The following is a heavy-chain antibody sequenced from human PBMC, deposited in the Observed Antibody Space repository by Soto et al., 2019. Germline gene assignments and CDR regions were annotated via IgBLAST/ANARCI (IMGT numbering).Heavy chain of an antibody. V-gene: IGHV4-31*03. Sequence: SETLSLTCTVSGGSISSGGYYWSWIRQHPGKGLEWIGYIYYSGSTYYNPSLKSRVTISVDTSKNQFSLKLSSVTAADTAVYYCARAGDTAMVTFDYWGQGTLVTVSS. CDR2: IYYSGST. CDR3: ARAGDTAMVTFDY. CDR1: GGSISSGGYY. J-gene: IGHJ4*02. D-gene: IGHD5-18*01.